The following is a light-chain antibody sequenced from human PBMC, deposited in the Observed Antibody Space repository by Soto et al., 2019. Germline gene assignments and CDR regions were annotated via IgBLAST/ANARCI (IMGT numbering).Light chain of an antibody. J-gene: IGLJ1*01. CDR2: DVS. V-gene: IGLV2-14*03. CDR1: SSDIGVYNL. Sequence: QSALTQPASVSGSLGQSITISCTGTSSDIGVYNLVSWYRQNPGKVPKLIIYDVSNRPSGVSNRFSGSKSGNTASLTISGLQAEDESDYYCSSYSPSGALYVFGTGTKLTVL. CDR3: SSYSPSGALYV.